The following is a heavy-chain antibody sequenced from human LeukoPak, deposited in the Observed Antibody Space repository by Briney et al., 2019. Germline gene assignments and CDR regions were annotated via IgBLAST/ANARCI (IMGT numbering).Heavy chain of an antibody. Sequence: ASVKVSCKASGYTFTSNYIHWVRQAPGQGLEWMGMIYPRDGSTSYAQKFQGRVTMTRDTSTSTVYMELSSLRSEDTAVYYCARDGARWLQWVNLDYWGQGALVTVSS. CDR3: ARDGARWLQWVNLDY. CDR2: IYPRDGST. D-gene: IGHD5-24*01. J-gene: IGHJ4*02. V-gene: IGHV1-46*01. CDR1: GYTFTSNY.